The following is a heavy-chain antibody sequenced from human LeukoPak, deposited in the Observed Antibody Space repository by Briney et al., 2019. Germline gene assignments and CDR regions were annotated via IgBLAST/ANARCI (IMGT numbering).Heavy chain of an antibody. CDR3: AREERDIVVVVAATGLYNWFDP. V-gene: IGHV1-69*13. D-gene: IGHD2-15*01. CDR2: IIPIFGTA. J-gene: IGHJ5*02. CDR1: GGTFSSYA. Sequence: GASVKVSCKASGGTFSSYAISWVRQAPGQGLEWMGGIIPIFGTANYAQKFQGRVTITADESTSTAYMELSSLRSEDTAVYYCAREERDIVVVVAATGLYNWFDPWGQGTLVTVSS.